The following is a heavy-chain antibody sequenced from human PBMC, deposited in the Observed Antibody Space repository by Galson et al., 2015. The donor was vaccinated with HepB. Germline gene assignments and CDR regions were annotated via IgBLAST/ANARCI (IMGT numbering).Heavy chain of an antibody. CDR2: IGNSGATT. Sequence: SLRLSCAASGFTFSNYAMSWVRQAPGEGLEWVSGIGNSGATTYYAESVKGRFTISRDNSENKVYLQMNSLRAKDTALYFCAKVGGYMTTDWGQGTLVTVSS. CDR3: AKVGGYMTTD. D-gene: IGHD1-26*01. CDR1: GFTFSNYA. V-gene: IGHV3-23*01. J-gene: IGHJ4*02.